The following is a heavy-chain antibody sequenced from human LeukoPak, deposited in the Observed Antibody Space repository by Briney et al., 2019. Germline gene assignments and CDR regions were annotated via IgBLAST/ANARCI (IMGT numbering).Heavy chain of an antibody. CDR2: IYYSGTT. Sequence: SETLSLTCTVSGGSISYYYWSWIRQSPGKGLEWIGYIYYSGTTNYNPSLKSRVTISVDTSKNQFSLQLRSVTAADTAVYYCAREDPQTTGPEGMDVWGQGTPVTVSS. CDR3: AREDPQTTGPEGMDV. J-gene: IGHJ6*02. V-gene: IGHV4-59*01. CDR1: GGSISYYY. D-gene: IGHD4-17*01.